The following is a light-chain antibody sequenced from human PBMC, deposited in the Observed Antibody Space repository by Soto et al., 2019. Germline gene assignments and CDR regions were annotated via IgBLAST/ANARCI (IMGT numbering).Light chain of an antibody. Sequence: EIVLTQSPGTLSLSPGERATLSCRASQSVRSNNLAWYQQRPGQAPRLLFSGASSRAPGIPDRFSGSGSGTDFTLTISRLEPEDFAVYYCQQYGNSPITFGQGTRLEI. CDR3: QQYGNSPIT. CDR2: GAS. J-gene: IGKJ5*01. V-gene: IGKV3-20*01. CDR1: QSVRSNN.